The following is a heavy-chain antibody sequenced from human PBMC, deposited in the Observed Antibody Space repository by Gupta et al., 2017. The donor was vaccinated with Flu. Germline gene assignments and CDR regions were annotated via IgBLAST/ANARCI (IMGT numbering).Heavy chain of an antibody. V-gene: IGHV3-48*03. CDR2: ISDSGDTV. D-gene: IGHD3-10*01. CDR1: GFTFRSYD. Sequence: EVQLVVPGGGLGQRRRSLRLSCAVCGFTFRSYDMNWVRQAPGKGLEWISYISDSGDTVYYADSVKGRFTISRDNAKSSLFLQMNSLRVEDTAVYYCARDLYAYGSYWGQGTLVTVSS. J-gene: IGHJ4*02. CDR3: ARDLYAYGSY.